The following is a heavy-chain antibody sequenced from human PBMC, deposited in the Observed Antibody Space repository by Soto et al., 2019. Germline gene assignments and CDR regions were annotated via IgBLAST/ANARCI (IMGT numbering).Heavy chain of an antibody. Sequence: QVQLVESGGTLFQLGGPLGPSCPGSGFGFSYHALHWVRQAPGKGLEWVAHLWAGGNIAYYAYSVKGRFTISSDHSKNTLYLQMNSLGADDTAVYYCARDAQQLANYGMDVWGQGTTVTVSS. CDR2: LWAGGNIA. CDR3: ARDAQQLANYGMDV. CDR1: GFGFSYHA. D-gene: IGHD6-13*01. J-gene: IGHJ6*02. V-gene: IGHV3-33*01.